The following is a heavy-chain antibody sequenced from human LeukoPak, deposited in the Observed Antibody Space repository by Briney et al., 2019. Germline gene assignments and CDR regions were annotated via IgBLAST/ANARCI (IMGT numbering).Heavy chain of an antibody. V-gene: IGHV3-23*01. J-gene: IGHJ4*02. D-gene: IGHD2-8*02. CDR3: ATYRQVLLPFES. Sequence: GGSLRLSCAASGFTFSSSAMSWVRQAPGKGLEWVSSISGSGSGGSTYYADSVKGRFTISRDNSKNTLYLQMNSLRAEDTAIYYCATYRQVLLPFESWGQGTLVTVSS. CDR1: GFTFSSSA. CDR2: ISGSGSGGST.